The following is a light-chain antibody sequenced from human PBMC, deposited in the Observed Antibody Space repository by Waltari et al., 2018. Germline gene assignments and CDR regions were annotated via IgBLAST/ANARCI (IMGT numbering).Light chain of an antibody. Sequence: QSALTQPASVSGSPGQSITISCTGTNSDIGASNYVSWYQQHPGKAPILIIFYVTFRSAGVSHRCSGSKSGNTASLTISGLQAEDEADYFCASYIGSALELFGGGTRLTVL. V-gene: IGLV2-14*03. CDR3: ASYIGSALEL. CDR2: YVT. CDR1: NSDIGASNY. J-gene: IGLJ3*02.